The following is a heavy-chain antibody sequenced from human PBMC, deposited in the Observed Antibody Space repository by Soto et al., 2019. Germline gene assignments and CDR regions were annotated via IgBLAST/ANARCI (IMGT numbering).Heavy chain of an antibody. Sequence: WASVKVSCKASGGTFSSYAISWVRQAPGQGLEWMGGIIPIFGTANYAQKFQGRVTITADESTSTAYMELSSLRSEDTAVYYCARHGGYCSGGSCYRLDYWGQGPLVTVYS. D-gene: IGHD2-15*01. CDR2: IIPIFGTA. CDR1: GGTFSSYA. J-gene: IGHJ4*02. CDR3: ARHGGYCSGGSCYRLDY. V-gene: IGHV1-69*13.